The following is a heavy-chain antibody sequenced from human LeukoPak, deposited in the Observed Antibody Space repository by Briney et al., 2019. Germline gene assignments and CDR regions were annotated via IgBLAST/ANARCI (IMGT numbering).Heavy chain of an antibody. CDR1: GFTFSSYE. V-gene: IGHV3-48*03. CDR3: ARENDYSNGGLDY. Sequence: TGGSLRLSCAASGFTFSSYEMNWVRQAPGKGLEWVSYISSSGSTIYYADSAKGRFTISRDNAKNSLYLQMNSLRAEDTAVYYCARENDYSNGGLDYWGQGTLVTVSS. J-gene: IGHJ4*02. CDR2: ISSSGSTI. D-gene: IGHD4-11*01.